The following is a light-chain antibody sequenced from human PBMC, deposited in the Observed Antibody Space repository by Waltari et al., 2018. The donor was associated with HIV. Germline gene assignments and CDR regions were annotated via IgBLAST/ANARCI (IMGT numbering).Light chain of an antibody. J-gene: IGKJ4*01. CDR1: QNVDDK. CDR2: HSS. CDR3: QQYHHWPPLT. Sequence: DILLTQSPATRSVSPGGRVTVSCRASQNVDDKLAWYQQKPGQSPRLLIYHSSVRAAGVPTRFGGAGSATNFTLTITSLQSEDFALYFCQQYHHWPPLTFGGGSRVELK. V-gene: IGKV3D-15*01.